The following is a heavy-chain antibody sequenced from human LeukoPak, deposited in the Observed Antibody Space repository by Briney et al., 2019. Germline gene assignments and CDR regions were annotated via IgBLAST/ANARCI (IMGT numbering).Heavy chain of an antibody. CDR3: SRESGAFSPFGY. CDR1: VGSISRTNW. V-gene: IGHV4-4*02. D-gene: IGHD1-26*01. J-gene: IGHJ4*02. Sequence: PSETLSLTCDVSVGSISRTNWWSWVRQSPGQGLEWIGEISLSGRTNYNPSLQSRVTMSLDESKNQLSLDLASVTAADTAVYYCSRESGAFSPFGYWGQGTLVTVHS. CDR2: ISLSGRT.